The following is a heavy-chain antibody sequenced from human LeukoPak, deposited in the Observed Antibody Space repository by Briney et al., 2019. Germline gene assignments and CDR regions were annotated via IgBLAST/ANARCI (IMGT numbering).Heavy chain of an antibody. J-gene: IGHJ6*03. V-gene: IGHV1-69*05. Sequence: SVKVSCKASGGTFSSYAISWVRQAPGQGLGWMGGIIPIFGTANYAQKFQGRVTITTDESTSTAYMELSSLRSEDTAVYYCARDNYYDSSGYRRRGYYYMDVWGKGTTVTVSS. CDR1: GGTFSSYA. CDR2: IIPIFGTA. D-gene: IGHD3-22*01. CDR3: ARDNYYDSSGYRRRGYYYMDV.